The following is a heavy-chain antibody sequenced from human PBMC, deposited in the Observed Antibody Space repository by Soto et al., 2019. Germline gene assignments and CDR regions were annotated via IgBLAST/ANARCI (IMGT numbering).Heavy chain of an antibody. D-gene: IGHD3-16*01. CDR1: GFTFGGFG. J-gene: IGHJ4*02. V-gene: IGHV3-21*01. CDR3: ARGKRDPHMITFGGVSTAFDD. Sequence: PGGSLRLSCAASGFTFGGFGMNWFRQAPGKGLEFVSSISSSSSYIYYADSVKGRFTISRDNAKNSLYLQMNSLRAEDTAVYYCARGKRDPHMITFGGVSTAFDDWGQGTLVTVSS. CDR2: ISSSSSYI.